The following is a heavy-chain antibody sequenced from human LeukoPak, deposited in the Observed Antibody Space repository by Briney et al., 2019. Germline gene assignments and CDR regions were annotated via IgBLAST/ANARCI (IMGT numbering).Heavy chain of an antibody. D-gene: IGHD2/OR15-2a*01. CDR1: GFTFSNYA. V-gene: IGHV3-23*01. Sequence: PGGSLRLSCAASGFTFSNYAMSWVRQTPGKGLEWVSGINGGGSTTYYSDSVKGRFTISRANSKNTFYLQMDSLTDEATAIYYCWKERFSTSSAIECDFWGRRTLVTVSS. CDR3: WKERFSTSSAIECDF. J-gene: IGHJ4*02. CDR2: INGGGSTT.